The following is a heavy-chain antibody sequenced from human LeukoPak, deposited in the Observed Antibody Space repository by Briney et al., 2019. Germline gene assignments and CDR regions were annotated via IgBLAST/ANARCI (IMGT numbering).Heavy chain of an antibody. D-gene: IGHD3-22*01. CDR3: ARAGGYYYDGSVHY. CDR2: ISAYNGNT. CDR1: GYTFTSYG. V-gene: IGHV1-18*01. Sequence: ASVKVSCKASGYTFTSYGISWVRQAPGQGLEWMGWISAYNGNTNYAQKLQGRVTMTTDTSTSTAYMEPRSLRSDDTAVYYCARAGGYYYDGSVHYWGQGTLVTVSS. J-gene: IGHJ4*02.